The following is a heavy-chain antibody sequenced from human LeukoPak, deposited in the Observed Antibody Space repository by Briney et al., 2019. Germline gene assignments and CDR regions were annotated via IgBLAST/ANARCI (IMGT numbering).Heavy chain of an antibody. CDR1: GFTYSFYW. D-gene: IGHD3-22*01. CDR3: ARHSNKYDYDSSGHYRSFDY. V-gene: IGHV3-7*01. CDR2: IKQDGSDK. J-gene: IGHJ4*02. Sequence: GGSVRLSCAASGFTYSFYWLSWVRQAPGKGLEWVANIKQDGSDKYYVDSVKGRFTISRDNSENTLYLQMNSLRAEDTAFYFCARHSNKYDYDSSGHYRSFDYWGQGTLVSVSS.